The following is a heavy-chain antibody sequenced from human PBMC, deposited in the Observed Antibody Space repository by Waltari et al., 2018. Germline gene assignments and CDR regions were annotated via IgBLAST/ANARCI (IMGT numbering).Heavy chain of an antibody. J-gene: IGHJ3*02. CDR1: GGTFSSYA. CDR2: ISPIFGTA. CDR3: ARPYGGNSWGGDAFDI. Sequence: QVQLVQSGAEVKKPGSSVKVSCTSSGGTFSSYAISWVRQAPGQGLEWMGGISPIFGTANYAQKCQGRVTITADKSTSTAYMELSSLRSEDTAVYYCARPYGGNSWGGDAFDIWGQGTMVTVSS. D-gene: IGHD2-21*02. V-gene: IGHV1-69*14.